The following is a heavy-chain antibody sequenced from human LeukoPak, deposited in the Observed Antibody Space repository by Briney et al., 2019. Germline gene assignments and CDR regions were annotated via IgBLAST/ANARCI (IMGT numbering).Heavy chain of an antibody. V-gene: IGHV3-7*01. CDR2: IKQDGSET. CDR3: AKSLDF. J-gene: IGHJ4*02. Sequence: GGSLRLSCTASGFTFSTSWMDWVRQAPGKGLEWVANIKQDGSETYYVDSAKGRFTISRDNAKNSLYLQMDSLRVDDTAIYYCAKSLDFWGQGTLVTVSS. CDR1: GFTFSTSW.